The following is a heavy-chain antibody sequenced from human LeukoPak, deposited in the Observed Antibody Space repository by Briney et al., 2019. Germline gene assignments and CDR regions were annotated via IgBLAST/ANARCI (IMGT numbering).Heavy chain of an antibody. D-gene: IGHD2-21*01. J-gene: IGHJ4*02. CDR2: ISWNGLSL. CDR3: ARDAYTAASDS. V-gene: IGHV3-20*04. CDR1: GFTFDDYG. Sequence: GGSLRLSCAASGFTFDDYGMSWVRQVPGKGLEWVSGISWNGLSLSYADSVRGRFTISRDDAKNSLYLQMSSPRAEDTAVYYCARDAYTAASDSRGQGTLVTVSS.